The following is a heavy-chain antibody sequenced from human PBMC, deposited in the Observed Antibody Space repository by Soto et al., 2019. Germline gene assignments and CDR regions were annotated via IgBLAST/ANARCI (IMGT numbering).Heavy chain of an antibody. CDR1: GFTFSSYW. Sequence: GGSLRLSCAASGFTFSSYWMSWVRQAPGKGLEWVANIKQDGSEKYYVDSVKGRFTISRENAKNSLYLQMNSLRAEDTAVYYCARDPSAQTTWGYVSDDAFDIWGQGTMVTVSS. D-gene: IGHD4-17*01. V-gene: IGHV3-7*01. CDR2: IKQDGSEK. J-gene: IGHJ3*02. CDR3: ARDPSAQTTWGYVSDDAFDI.